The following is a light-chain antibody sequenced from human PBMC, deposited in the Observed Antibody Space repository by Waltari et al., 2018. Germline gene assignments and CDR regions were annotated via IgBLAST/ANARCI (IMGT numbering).Light chain of an antibody. V-gene: IGLV2-14*03. CDR2: DIA. CDR3: SSYSGVITVL. J-gene: IGLJ2*01. Sequence: QAALTQPPSLSGSPGQSVTISCIGTSSDIGEYSYVSWYQQHPGKAPKLMIYDIAKRPSVVTYSCPCTHAGNTASLAISGLRPDDGAYYYCSSYSGVITVLFGGGTRLTVL. CDR1: SSDIGEYSY.